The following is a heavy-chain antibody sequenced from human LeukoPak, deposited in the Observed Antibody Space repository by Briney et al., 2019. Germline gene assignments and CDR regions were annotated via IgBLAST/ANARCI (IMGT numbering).Heavy chain of an antibody. Sequence: GGSLRLSCAASGFTFSSYGMHWVRQAPGKGREGVAVIWYDGSNKYYADSVKGRFTISRDNSKNTLYLQMNSLRAEDTAVYYCARDGLAVADGPDAFDIWGQGTMVTVSS. CDR1: GFTFSSYG. D-gene: IGHD6-19*01. V-gene: IGHV3-33*01. CDR2: IWYDGSNK. J-gene: IGHJ3*02. CDR3: ARDGLAVADGPDAFDI.